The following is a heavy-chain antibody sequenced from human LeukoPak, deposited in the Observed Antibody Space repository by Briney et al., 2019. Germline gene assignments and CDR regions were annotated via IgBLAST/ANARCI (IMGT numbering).Heavy chain of an antibody. Sequence: GGSLRLSCAASGFTFSSYAMHWVRQAPGKGLEWVAVISYDGSNKYYADSVKGRFTISRDNSKNTLYLQMNSLRAEDTAVYYCARDSPESWFDPRGQGTLVTVSS. CDR2: ISYDGSNK. V-gene: IGHV3-30-3*01. D-gene: IGHD1-14*01. J-gene: IGHJ5*02. CDR3: ARDSPESWFDP. CDR1: GFTFSSYA.